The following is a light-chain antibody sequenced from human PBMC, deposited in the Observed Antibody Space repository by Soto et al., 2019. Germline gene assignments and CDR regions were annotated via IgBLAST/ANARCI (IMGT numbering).Light chain of an antibody. CDR2: EVS. CDR1: SSDVGSYNL. V-gene: IGLV2-23*02. J-gene: IGLJ1*01. CDR3: CSYAGSSTYV. Sequence: QSVLTQPASVCGSPGQSIPISCTGTSSDVGSYNLVSWYQQHPGKAPKVMIYEVSKRPSGVPNRFSGSKSGNTASLTISGLQAEDEADYYCCSYAGSSTYVFGTGTKVTVL.